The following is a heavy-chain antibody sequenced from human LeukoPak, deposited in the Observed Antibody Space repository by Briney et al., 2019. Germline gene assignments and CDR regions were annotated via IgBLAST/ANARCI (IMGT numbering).Heavy chain of an antibody. Sequence: ASVRDTFKTSGYRFTNFDINWVRQATGQGLEWMGWMNPDSGNTGYAQKFQGRVTMTRNTTISTAYMELSSLRSEDTAVYYCARVPDWGPLDYWGQGTLVTVSS. CDR1: GYRFTNFD. D-gene: IGHD7-27*01. CDR2: MNPDSGNT. V-gene: IGHV1-8*01. CDR3: ARVPDWGPLDY. J-gene: IGHJ4*02.